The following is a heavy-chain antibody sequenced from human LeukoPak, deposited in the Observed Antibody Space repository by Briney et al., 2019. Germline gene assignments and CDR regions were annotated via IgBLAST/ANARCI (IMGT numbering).Heavy chain of an antibody. CDR3: ARVRYSYGSGVDGFDI. D-gene: IGHD3-10*01. J-gene: IGHJ3*02. V-gene: IGHV4-39*01. CDR1: GGSISSSSYY. Sequence: SETLSLTCTVSGGSISSSSYYWGWIRQPPGKGLEWIGSIYYSGSTYYNPSLKSRVTISVDTSKNQFSLKLSSVTAADTAVYYCARVRYSYGSGVDGFDIWGQGTMVTVSS. CDR2: IYYSGST.